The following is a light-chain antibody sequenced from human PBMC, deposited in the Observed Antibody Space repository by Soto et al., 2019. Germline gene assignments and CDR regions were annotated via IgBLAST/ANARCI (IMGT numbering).Light chain of an antibody. V-gene: IGKV3-15*01. Sequence: EVVLTQSPGTLSLSPGERATLSCRASQSVSVNLAWYQQKPGQAPRLLIYGASTRATGIPARFSGSGSGTEFTLTISSLQSEDFAVYYCQQYSNWPPITFGQGTRLEI. CDR3: QQYSNWPPIT. CDR1: QSVSVN. CDR2: GAS. J-gene: IGKJ5*01.